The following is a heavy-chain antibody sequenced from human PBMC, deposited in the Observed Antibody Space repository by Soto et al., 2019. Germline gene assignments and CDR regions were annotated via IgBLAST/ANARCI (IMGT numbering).Heavy chain of an antibody. D-gene: IGHD1-26*01. CDR3: ARLMGATTLNPPYYFDY. V-gene: IGHV1-18*04. J-gene: IGHJ4*02. CDR1: GYTFTSYG. Sequence: GSSVKVSCKASGYTFTSYGISWVRQAPGQGLEWMGWISAYNGNTNYAQKLQGRVTITADESTSTAYMELSSLRSEDTAVYYCARLMGATTLNPPYYFDYWGQGTLVTVSS. CDR2: ISAYNGNT.